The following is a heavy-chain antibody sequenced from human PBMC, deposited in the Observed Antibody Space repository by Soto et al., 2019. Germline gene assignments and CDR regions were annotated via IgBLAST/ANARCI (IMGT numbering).Heavy chain of an antibody. V-gene: IGHV2-5*01. CDR3: AHTKDSSGFLTS. J-gene: IGHJ5*02. CDR2: IHWNDDK. Sequence: SGPTLVNPTQTLTLTCSFSGFSLSVYGVRVIWFRQPPGETLEWLALIHWNDDKRYSPYLKSRLTITKDTSKNQVVLTLTNLNPLDTGTYFCAHTKDSSGFLTSWGQGILVTVSS. D-gene: IGHD3-22*01. CDR1: GFSLSVYGVR.